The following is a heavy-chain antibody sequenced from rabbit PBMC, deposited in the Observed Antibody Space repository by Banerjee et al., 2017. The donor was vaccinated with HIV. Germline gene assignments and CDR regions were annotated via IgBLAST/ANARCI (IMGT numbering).Heavy chain of an antibody. CDR1: GFSFSGSDW. J-gene: IGHJ4*01. V-gene: IGHV1S40*01. CDR3: ARDEAGSPIYFKL. CDR2: IGAGSSGST. D-gene: IGHD4-2*01. Sequence: QSLEESGGDLVKPGASLTLTCTASGFSFSGSDWICWVRQAPGKGLEWIACIGAGSSGSTYYASWAKGRFTVSKTSSTTVTLQMTSLTAADTATYFCARDEAGSPIYFKLWGPGTLVTVS.